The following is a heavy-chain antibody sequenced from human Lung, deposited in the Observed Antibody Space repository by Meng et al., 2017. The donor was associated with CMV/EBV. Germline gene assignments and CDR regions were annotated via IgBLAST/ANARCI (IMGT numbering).Heavy chain of an antibody. D-gene: IGHD6-19*01. CDR1: GFIFSSYG. CDR3: AKDGWGKATSRIEY. CDR2: IRYDGSNK. J-gene: IGHJ4*02. Sequence: GGSXRLXCAASGFIFSSYGMHWVRQAPGKGLEWVAFIRYDGSNKYYADSVKGRSTISRDNSKNTLYLQMNSLRAEDTAVYYCAKDGWGKATSRIEYWGQGKXVTVSS. V-gene: IGHV3-30*02.